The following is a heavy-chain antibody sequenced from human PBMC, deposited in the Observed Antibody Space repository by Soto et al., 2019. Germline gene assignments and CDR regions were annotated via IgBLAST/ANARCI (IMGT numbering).Heavy chain of an antibody. CDR3: ARGGGSDSFDY. V-gene: IGHV4-30-2*01. Sequence: SETLSLTCTVSGASITYGGYSWIWIRQTPGKGLEWVGYINHLETTFYNPSFESRLTLSIDRAKNQFSLNLNSMSAADRSVYFCARGGGSDSFDYWGQGILVTVSS. J-gene: IGHJ4*02. CDR1: GASITYGGYS. D-gene: IGHD1-26*01. CDR2: INHLETT.